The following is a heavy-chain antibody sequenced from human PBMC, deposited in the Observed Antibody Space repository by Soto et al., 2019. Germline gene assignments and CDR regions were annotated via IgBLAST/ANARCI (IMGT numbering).Heavy chain of an antibody. CDR2: FYYSGST. CDR3: ARQVVDGTVAGSGSFDY. Sequence: SETLSLTCTVSGGSISSTSYYWVWIRQPPGKGLEWIGSFYYSGSTYYNPSLKSRVTISVDTSENQFSLKLNSVAAADTAVYYCARQVVDGTVAGSGSFDYWGPGTLVTVSS. V-gene: IGHV4-39*01. CDR1: GGSISSTSYY. J-gene: IGHJ4*02. D-gene: IGHD3-10*01.